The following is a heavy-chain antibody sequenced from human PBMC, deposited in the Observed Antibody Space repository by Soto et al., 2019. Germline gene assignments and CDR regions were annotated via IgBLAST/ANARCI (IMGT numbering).Heavy chain of an antibody. D-gene: IGHD1-7*01. CDR3: ARKTGTNYYGMDV. CDR2: IIPIFGTA. V-gene: IGHV1-69*13. J-gene: IGHJ6*02. Sequence: ASGKVSCKASGGTFSSYASSWVRQAPGQGLEWMGGIIPIFGTANYAQKFQGRVTITADESTSTAYMELSSLRSEDTAVYYCARKTGTNYYGMDVCGQGTTVTVSS. CDR1: GGTFSSYA.